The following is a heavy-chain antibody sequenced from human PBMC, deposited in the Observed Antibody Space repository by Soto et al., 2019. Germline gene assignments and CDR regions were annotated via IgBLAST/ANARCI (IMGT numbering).Heavy chain of an antibody. D-gene: IGHD6-13*01. Sequence: GGSLRLSCAASGFTFDDYAMHWVRQAPGKGLELVSGISWNSGSIGYADSVKGRFTISRANAQNSLYQQMNSLRAEDTALYYCEKGDRSSWYYFDYWGPGTLVTVSS. J-gene: IGHJ4*02. CDR2: ISWNSGSI. CDR3: EKGDRSSWYYFDY. V-gene: IGHV3-9*01. CDR1: GFTFDDYA.